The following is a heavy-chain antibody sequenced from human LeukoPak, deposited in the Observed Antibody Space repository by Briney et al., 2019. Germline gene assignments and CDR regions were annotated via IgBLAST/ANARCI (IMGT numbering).Heavy chain of an antibody. V-gene: IGHV1-18*01. J-gene: IGHJ4*02. CDR1: GYTFTSYG. Sequence: ASVKVSCKASGYTFTSYGISWVRQAPGQGLEWMGWISAYNGKTNHAQNFQGRVTMTTDTSTSTAYMELRSLRSDDTAVYYCARDGKQQLGSDYWGQGTLVTVSS. CDR2: ISAYNGKT. D-gene: IGHD6-13*01. CDR3: ARDGKQQLGSDY.